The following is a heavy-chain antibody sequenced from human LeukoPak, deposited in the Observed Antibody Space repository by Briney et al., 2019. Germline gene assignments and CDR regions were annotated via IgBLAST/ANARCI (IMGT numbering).Heavy chain of an antibody. Sequence: GRSLRLSCTASGFTFGDYAMSWFRQAPGKGLEWVGFIRSKAYGGTTEYAASVKGRFTISRDDFKSIAYLQMNSLKTEDTAVYYCTRYYDSSGYYPNWFDPWGQGTLVTVSS. CDR3: TRYYDSSGYYPNWFDP. CDR1: GFTFGDYA. V-gene: IGHV3-49*03. CDR2: IRSKAYGGTT. D-gene: IGHD3-22*01. J-gene: IGHJ5*02.